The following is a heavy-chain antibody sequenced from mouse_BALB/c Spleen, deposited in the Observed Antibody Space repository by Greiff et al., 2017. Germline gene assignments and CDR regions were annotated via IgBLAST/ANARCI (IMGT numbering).Heavy chain of an antibody. J-gene: IGHJ4*01. Sequence: VQLQQSGAELVKPGASVKLSCKASGYTFTSYWMHWVKQRPGQGLEWIGEINPSNGRTNYNEKFKSKATLTVDKSSSTAYMQLSSLTSEDSAVYYCARDGNSYYWGQGTSVTVSS. CDR1: GYTFTSYW. CDR3: ARDGNSYY. D-gene: IGHD2-1*01. V-gene: IGHV1S81*02. CDR2: INPSNGRT.